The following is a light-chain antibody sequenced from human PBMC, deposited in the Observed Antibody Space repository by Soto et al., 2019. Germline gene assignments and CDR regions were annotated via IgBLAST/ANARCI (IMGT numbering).Light chain of an antibody. CDR3: TSYTSSGTHI. CDR2: DVS. V-gene: IGLV2-14*01. Sequence: QSALTQPASVSGSPGQSITISCTGTRNDVGGYNYVSWHQQHPGKAPTLLIFDVSDRPSGVSDRFSGSKSGNTASLTISGLQADDEADYYCTSYTSSGTHIFGGGTKLTVL. J-gene: IGLJ2*01. CDR1: RNDVGGYNY.